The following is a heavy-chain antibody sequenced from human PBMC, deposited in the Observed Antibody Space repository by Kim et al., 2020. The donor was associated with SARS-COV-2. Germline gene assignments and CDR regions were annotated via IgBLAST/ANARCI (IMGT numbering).Heavy chain of an antibody. Sequence: SVKRRCTISSDNSKNTLYRQMNSLGAEDRAVYYCAKEAGFGAYGSGPLDYWGQGTLVTVSS. V-gene: IGHV3-23*01. J-gene: IGHJ4*02. D-gene: IGHD3-10*01. CDR3: AKEAGFGAYGSGPLDY.